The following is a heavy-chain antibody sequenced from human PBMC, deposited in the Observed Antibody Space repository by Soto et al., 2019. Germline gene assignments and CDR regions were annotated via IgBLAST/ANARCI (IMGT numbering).Heavy chain of an antibody. CDR2: IYYSGST. CDR3: ARSIMITCGGVSVIPRNFDS. Sequence: QVQLQESGPGLVQPSQSLSLTCTVSGGSISSRTYFWSWIRQHPGKGLEWIGNIYYSGSTYYNPFLKRRVTISSDTSKIQFSLRLSSVTAADAGVYYSARSIMITCGGVSVIPRNFDSWGQATLVTVSS. D-gene: IGHD3-16*02. V-gene: IGHV4-31*03. J-gene: IGHJ4*02. CDR1: GGSISSRTYF.